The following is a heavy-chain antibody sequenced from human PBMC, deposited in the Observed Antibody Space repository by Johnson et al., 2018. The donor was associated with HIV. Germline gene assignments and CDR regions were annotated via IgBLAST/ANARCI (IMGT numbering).Heavy chain of an antibody. CDR1: GFTFSGYV. Sequence: VQLVESGGGLVQPGGSLRLSCAASGFTFSGYVMSWVRQAPGKGLEWVSVISGGDKSYTDSVEGRFTISRDNSKNTLYLQMNSLRAEDTALYYWAKDRGIAAAEDAFDIWGQGTMVTVSS. V-gene: IGHV3-23*04. CDR3: AKDRGIAAAEDAFDI. D-gene: IGHD6-13*01. CDR2: ISGGDK. J-gene: IGHJ3*02.